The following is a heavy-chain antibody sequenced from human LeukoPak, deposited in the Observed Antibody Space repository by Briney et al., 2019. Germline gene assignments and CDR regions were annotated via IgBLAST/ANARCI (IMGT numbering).Heavy chain of an antibody. V-gene: IGHV3-73*01. CDR3: TRPLRVAPWWYFDL. Sequence: GGSLRLSCAASGFTFSGSAMHWVRQASGKGREWGGRIRRKDNSYGTGYAASVKCRFTISRDDSKNTAYLQMNSLKTEDTAVYYCTRPLRVAPWWYFDLWGRGTLVTVSS. CDR1: GFTFSGSA. D-gene: IGHD2-15*01. CDR2: IRRKDNSYGT. J-gene: IGHJ2*01.